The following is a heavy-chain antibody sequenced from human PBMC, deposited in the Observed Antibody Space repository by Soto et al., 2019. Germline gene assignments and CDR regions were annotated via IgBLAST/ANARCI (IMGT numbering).Heavy chain of an antibody. CDR1: GFTFSNAW. CDR3: TTGHLPSYDFWSGYYPPAGY. CDR2: IKSKTDGGTT. Sequence: EVQLVESGGGLVKPGGSLRLSCAASGFTFSNAWMNWVRQAPGKGLEWVGRIKSKTDGGTTDYAAPVKGRFTISRDDSKNTLYLQMNSLKTEDTAVYYCTTGHLPSYDFWSGYYPPAGYWGQGTLVTVSS. D-gene: IGHD3-3*01. J-gene: IGHJ4*02. V-gene: IGHV3-15*07.